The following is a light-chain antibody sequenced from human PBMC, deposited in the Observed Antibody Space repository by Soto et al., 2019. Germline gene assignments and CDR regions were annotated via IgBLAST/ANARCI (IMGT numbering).Light chain of an antibody. Sequence: QSALTQPASVSGSPGQSITISCTGTSSDVGSYNLVSWYQQHPGKAPKLMIYEGSKRPSGVSNLFSGSKSGNTASLTISGLQAEDEDDYYCCSYAGSSTVVFGGGTKLTVL. CDR2: EGS. CDR1: SSDVGSYNL. J-gene: IGLJ2*01. CDR3: CSYAGSSTVV. V-gene: IGLV2-23*01.